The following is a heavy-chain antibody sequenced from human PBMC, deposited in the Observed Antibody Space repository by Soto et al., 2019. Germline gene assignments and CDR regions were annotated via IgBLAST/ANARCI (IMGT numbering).Heavy chain of an antibody. CDR2: IFWDDGK. CDR1: GFSLSTSGVG. CDR3: AKRRSLPQAVTYFDY. V-gene: IGHV2-5*02. D-gene: IGHD6-19*01. Sequence: QITLKESGPTLVKPTQTLTLTCSFSGFSLSTSGVGVGWICQPPGKALEWLALIFWDDGKRYSPSLKSRITIPKDISKNQVVLTMTNVDPLDIAKYSCAKRRSLPQAVTYFDYWGQATLV. J-gene: IGHJ4*02.